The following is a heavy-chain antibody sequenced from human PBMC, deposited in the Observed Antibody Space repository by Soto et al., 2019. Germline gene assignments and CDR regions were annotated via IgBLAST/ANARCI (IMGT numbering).Heavy chain of an antibody. D-gene: IGHD6-19*01. V-gene: IGHV3-33*01. CDR3: ARDVRDSSGWYLGFDY. J-gene: IGHJ4*02. Sequence: QVQLVESGGGVVQPGRSLRLPCAASGFTFSSYGMHWVRQAPGKGLEWVAVIWYDGSNKYYADSVKGRFTISRDNSKNTLYLQMNSLRAEDTAVYYCARDVRDSSGWYLGFDYWGQGTLVTVSS. CDR1: GFTFSSYG. CDR2: IWYDGSNK.